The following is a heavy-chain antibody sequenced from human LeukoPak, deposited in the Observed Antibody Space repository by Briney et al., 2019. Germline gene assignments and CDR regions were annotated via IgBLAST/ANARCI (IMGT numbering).Heavy chain of an antibody. V-gene: IGHV3-73*01. J-gene: IGHJ4*02. D-gene: IGHD1-14*01. CDR1: GFTFSGSA. CDR3: AKATGYLL. CDR2: IRSKANSYAT. Sequence: PGGSLRLSCAASGFTFSGSAMHWVRQASGKGLEWVGRIRSKANSYATAYAASVKGRFTISRDDSENTLYLQMNSLRAEDTAVYYCAKATGYLLWGQGTLVTVSS.